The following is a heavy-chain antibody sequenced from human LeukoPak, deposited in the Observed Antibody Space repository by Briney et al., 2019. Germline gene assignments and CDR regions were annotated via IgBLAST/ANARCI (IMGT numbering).Heavy chain of an antibody. CDR2: ISAYNGNT. CDR3: ARDRYCSSTSCSLYYYYGMDV. V-gene: IGHV1-18*01. Sequence: ASVKVSCKASGYSFTSYGISWVRQAPGQGLEWMGWISAYNGNTNYAQKLQGRVTMTTDTSTSTAYMELRSLRSDDTAVYYCARDRYCSSTSCSLYYYYGMDVWGQGTTVTVSS. CDR1: GYSFTSYG. J-gene: IGHJ6*02. D-gene: IGHD2-2*01.